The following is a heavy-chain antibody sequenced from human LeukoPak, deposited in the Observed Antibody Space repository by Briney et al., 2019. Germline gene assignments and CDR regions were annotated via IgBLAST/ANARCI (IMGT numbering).Heavy chain of an antibody. J-gene: IGHJ6*03. CDR3: ARDRGIVGAITSHYMDV. CDR2: ISSSGSTI. D-gene: IGHD1-26*01. V-gene: IGHV3-48*03. Sequence: GGSLRLSCAASGFTFSSYEMNWVRQAPGKGLEWVSYISSSGSTIYYADSVKGRFTISRDNAKNSLYLQMNSLRAEDTAVYYCARDRGIVGAITSHYMDVWGKGTTVTVSS. CDR1: GFTFSSYE.